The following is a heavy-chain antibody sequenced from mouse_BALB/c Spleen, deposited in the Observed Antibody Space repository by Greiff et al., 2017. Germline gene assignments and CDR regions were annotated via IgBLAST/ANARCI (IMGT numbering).Heavy chain of an antibody. V-gene: IGHV5-4*02. J-gene: IGHJ4*01. CDR3: ERNDGSCAMDY. Sequence: EVQLVESGGGLVKPGGSLKLSCAASGFTFSDYYMYWVRQTPEKRLEWVATISDGGSYTYYPDSVKGRFTISRDNAKNNLYLQMSSLKSEDTAMYYCERNDGSCAMDYWGQGTSVTVSS. CDR1: GFTFSDYY. D-gene: IGHD2-3*01. CDR2: ISDGGSYT.